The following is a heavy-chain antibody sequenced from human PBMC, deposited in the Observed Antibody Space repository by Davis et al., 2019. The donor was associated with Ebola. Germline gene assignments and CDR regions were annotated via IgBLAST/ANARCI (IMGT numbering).Heavy chain of an antibody. V-gene: IGHV3-7*03. Sequence: PGGSLRLSCAASGFTFSNYWLTWVRQAPGKGLEWVANIGQDGSEMNYVDSVKGRFTISRDNANKSVYLQMSSLRAEDTAVYYCARVLPGAGYSTSWYRDWGQGTLVTVSS. CDR3: ARVLPGAGYSTSWYRD. CDR2: IGQDGSEM. CDR1: GFTFSNYW. D-gene: IGHD6-13*01. J-gene: IGHJ4*02.